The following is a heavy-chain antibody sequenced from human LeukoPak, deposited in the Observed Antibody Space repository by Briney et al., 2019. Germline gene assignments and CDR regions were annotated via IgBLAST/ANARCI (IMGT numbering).Heavy chain of an antibody. CDR1: GFTFSSYS. Sequence: PGGSLRLSCAASGFTFSSYSMNWVRQAPGKGLEWVSSISSSSSYIYYADSVKGRFTISRDNAKNSLYLQMNSLRAEDTAVYYCASVGSSSWMDNWFDPWGQGTLVTVSS. CDR3: ASVGSSSWMDNWFDP. V-gene: IGHV3-21*01. J-gene: IGHJ5*02. CDR2: ISSSSSYI. D-gene: IGHD6-13*01.